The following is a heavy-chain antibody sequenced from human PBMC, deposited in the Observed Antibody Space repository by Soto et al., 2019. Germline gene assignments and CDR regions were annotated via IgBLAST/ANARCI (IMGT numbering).Heavy chain of an antibody. V-gene: IGHV4-34*01. J-gene: IGHJ4*02. CDR3: ARGKVDIVVVTAKLFDY. D-gene: IGHD2-21*02. CDR2: INHSGST. Sequence: SETLSLTCAVYGGSFSGYYWSWIRQPPGKGPEWIGEINHSGSTNYNPSLKSRVTISVDTSKNQFSLKLSSVTAADTAVYYCARGKVDIVVVTAKLFDYWGQGALVTVSS. CDR1: GGSFSGYY.